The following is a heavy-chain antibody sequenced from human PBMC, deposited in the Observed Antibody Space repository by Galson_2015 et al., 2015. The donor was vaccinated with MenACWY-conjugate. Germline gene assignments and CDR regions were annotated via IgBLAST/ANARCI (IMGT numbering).Heavy chain of an antibody. J-gene: IGHJ4*02. Sequence: SLRLSCAVSGLTFTGYYMSWVRQAPGKGLEWVAYMTSSGSTISYTDSVKGRFTISRDNAKNSLYLQMNSLRAEDTAVYYCARVRGTCTGGSCSGYYLDYWGQGTLVTVSS. D-gene: IGHD2-15*01. CDR2: MTSSGSTI. V-gene: IGHV3-11*01. CDR1: GLTFTGYY. CDR3: ARVRGTCTGGSCSGYYLDY.